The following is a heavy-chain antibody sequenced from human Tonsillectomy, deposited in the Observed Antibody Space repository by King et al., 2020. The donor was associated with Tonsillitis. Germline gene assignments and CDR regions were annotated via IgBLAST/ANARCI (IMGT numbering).Heavy chain of an antibody. CDR1: GFTFSDYA. V-gene: IGHV3-21*01. CDR3: AGSRSDILTGYPLSPIDY. CDR2: ISSSSSYI. D-gene: IGHD3-9*01. Sequence: DVQLVESGGDLVKPGGSLRLSCAASGFTFSDYAMNWVRQAPGKGLEWVSSISSSSSYIYYADSMKGRFSISRDNAKNSLYLQMNSLRVEDTAVYYCAGSRSDILTGYPLSPIDYWGQGTLVTVSS. J-gene: IGHJ4*02.